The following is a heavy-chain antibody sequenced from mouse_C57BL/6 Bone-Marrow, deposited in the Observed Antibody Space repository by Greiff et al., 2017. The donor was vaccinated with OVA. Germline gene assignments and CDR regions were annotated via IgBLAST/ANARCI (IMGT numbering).Heavy chain of an antibody. CDR2: IYPRSGNT. Sequence: VQLQQSGAELARPGASVKLSCKASGYTFTSYGISWVKQRTGQGLEWIGEIYPRSGNTYYNEKFKGKATLTADKSSSTAYMELRSLTSEDSAVYFCARVRNPYFDYWGQGTTLKVSS. V-gene: IGHV1-81*01. J-gene: IGHJ2*01. D-gene: IGHD2-1*01. CDR1: GYTFTSYG. CDR3: ARVRNPYFDY.